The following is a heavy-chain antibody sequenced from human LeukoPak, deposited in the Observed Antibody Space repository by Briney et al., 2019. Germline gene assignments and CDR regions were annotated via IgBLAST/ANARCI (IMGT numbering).Heavy chain of an antibody. Sequence: GGSLRLSCAASGFTFSSYGMHWVRQAPGKGLEWVTIISYDGSNTYYADSVKGRFTISRDNSKNTLYLQMNSLGAEDTAVYYCANENYYGSGSYADHWGQGTLVTVSS. V-gene: IGHV3-30*18. CDR1: GFTFSSYG. CDR2: ISYDGSNT. D-gene: IGHD3-10*01. J-gene: IGHJ4*02. CDR3: ANENYYGSGSYADH.